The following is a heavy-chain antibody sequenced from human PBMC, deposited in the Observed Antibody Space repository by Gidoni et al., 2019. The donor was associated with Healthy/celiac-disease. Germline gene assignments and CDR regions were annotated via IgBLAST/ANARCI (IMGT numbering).Heavy chain of an antibody. CDR2: ISGSGGST. V-gene: IGHV3-23*01. CDR1: GFTFSSYA. CDR3: AAIEVTFVLPPDY. Sequence: EVQLFESGGGLVQPGGSLRLSCAASGFTFSSYAMSWVRQAPGKGLEWVAAISGSGGSTYYADSVKGRFTISRDNSKNTLYLQMNSLRAEDTAVYYCAAIEVTFVLPPDYWGQGTLVTVSS. D-gene: IGHD3-16*01. J-gene: IGHJ4*02.